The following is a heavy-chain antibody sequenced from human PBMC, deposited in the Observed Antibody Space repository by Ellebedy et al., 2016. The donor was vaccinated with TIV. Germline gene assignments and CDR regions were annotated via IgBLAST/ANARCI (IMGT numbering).Heavy chain of an antibody. CDR3: ARASTSGWYILDY. CDR2: IWYDGSNG. J-gene: IGHJ4*02. D-gene: IGHD6-19*01. CDR1: GFTFSTYG. Sequence: GESLKISCAASGFTFSTYGMHWVRQAPGKGLEWVAVIWYDGSNGYYANSVKGRFPISRDNSKNTLYLQMNSLRAEDTAVYYCARASTSGWYILDYWGQGTLVSVSS. V-gene: IGHV3-33*01.